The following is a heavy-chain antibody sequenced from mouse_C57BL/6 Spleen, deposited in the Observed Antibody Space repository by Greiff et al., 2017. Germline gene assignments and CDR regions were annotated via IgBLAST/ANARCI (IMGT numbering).Heavy chain of an antibody. D-gene: IGHD4-1*01. J-gene: IGHJ2*01. Sequence: QVQLQQSGPELVKPGASVKISCKASGYAFSSSWMNWVKQRPGKGLEWIGRIYPGDGYTNYNGKFKGKATLTADTSSSTAYMQLSSLTSEDSAVYFCARNWGDYWGQGTTRTVSS. CDR2: IYPGDGYT. CDR3: ARNWGDY. V-gene: IGHV1-82*01. CDR1: GYAFSSSW.